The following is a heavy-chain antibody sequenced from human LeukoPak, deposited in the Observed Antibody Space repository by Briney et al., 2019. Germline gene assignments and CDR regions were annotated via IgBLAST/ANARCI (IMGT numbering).Heavy chain of an antibody. CDR3: AKDRAIVVVPAAIGY. Sequence: GGSLRLSCAASGFTFSSYAMSWVRQAPGKGLEWVSAISGSGGSTYYADSVKGRFTISRDNSKNTLYLQMNSLRAEDTAVYYCAKDRAIVVVPAAIGYWGQGTLVTVSS. J-gene: IGHJ4*02. CDR1: GFTFSSYA. CDR2: ISGSGGST. D-gene: IGHD2-2*02. V-gene: IGHV3-23*01.